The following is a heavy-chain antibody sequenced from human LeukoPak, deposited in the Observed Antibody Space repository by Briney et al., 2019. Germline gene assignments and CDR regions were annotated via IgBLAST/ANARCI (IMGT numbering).Heavy chain of an antibody. CDR3: ARDFGYGDYFFDD. CDR1: GGSFSGYY. CDR2: INHSGST. V-gene: IGHV4-34*01. Sequence: PSETLSLTCAVYGGSFSGYYWSWIRQPPGKGLEWIGEINHSGSTNYYPSLKSRLTISVDTSKNQFSLKLSSVTAADTAVYYCARDFGYGDYFFDDWGQGTLVTVSS. J-gene: IGHJ4*02. D-gene: IGHD4-17*01.